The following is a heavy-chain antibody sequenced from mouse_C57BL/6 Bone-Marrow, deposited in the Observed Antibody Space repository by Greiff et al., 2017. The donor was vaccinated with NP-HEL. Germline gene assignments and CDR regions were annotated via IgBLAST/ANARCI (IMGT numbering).Heavy chain of an antibody. Sequence: VQLQQSGAELVRPGTSVKVSCKASGYAFTNYLIEWVKQRPGQGLEWIGVINPGSGGTNYNEKFKGKATLTADKSSSTAYMQLSSLTSEDSAVYFCARGGYRNYLDYWGQGTTLTVSS. D-gene: IGHD3-2*02. J-gene: IGHJ2*01. CDR1: GYAFTNYL. CDR3: ARGGYRNYLDY. V-gene: IGHV1-54*01. CDR2: INPGSGGT.